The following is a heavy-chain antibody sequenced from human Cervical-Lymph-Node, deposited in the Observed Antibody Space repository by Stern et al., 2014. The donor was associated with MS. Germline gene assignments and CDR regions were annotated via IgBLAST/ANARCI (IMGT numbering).Heavy chain of an antibody. J-gene: IGHJ4*02. CDR2: IRGGSGST. D-gene: IGHD4-11*01. CDR3: TTRDNYGDY. Sequence: VQLVQSGGGLVQPGGSLRLSCAASASTFSAYSMNWVRHAPGQGLEWVASIRGGSGSTYYGDSVKGRFDISRDNAKKSLYLHMSSLRGEDTAVYYCTTRDNYGDYWGQGTQVTVSS. CDR1: ASTFSAYS. V-gene: IGHV3-21*01.